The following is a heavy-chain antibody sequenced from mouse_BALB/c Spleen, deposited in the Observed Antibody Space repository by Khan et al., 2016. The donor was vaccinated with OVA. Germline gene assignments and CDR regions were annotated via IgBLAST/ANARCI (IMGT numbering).Heavy chain of an antibody. Sequence: EVQLQESGPGLVKPSQSLSLTYTVTGFSITSDYAWNWIRQFPGNKLEWMGYISYSGNTKYNPSLKSRISITRDTSKNQFFLQLNSGTIEDTATYYCARVYGGDFDYWGQGTTLTVAS. CDR1: GFSITSDYA. J-gene: IGHJ2*01. CDR2: ISYSGNT. V-gene: IGHV3-2*02. CDR3: ARVYGGDFDY. D-gene: IGHD1-1*01.